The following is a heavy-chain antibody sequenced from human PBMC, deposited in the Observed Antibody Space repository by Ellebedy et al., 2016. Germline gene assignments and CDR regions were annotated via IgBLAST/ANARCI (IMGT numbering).Heavy chain of an antibody. J-gene: IGHJ5*02. V-gene: IGHV1-2*02. CDR2: INPNSGGT. CDR1: GYTFTSYY. CDR3: ARVGYGIYGDYLFFNP. Sequence: ASVKVSXXASGYTFTSYYMHWVRQAPGQGLEWMGWINPNSGGTNYAQKFQGRVTMTRDTSISTAYMELSRLRSDDTAVYYCARVGYGIYGDYLFFNPWGQGTLVTVSS. D-gene: IGHD4-17*01.